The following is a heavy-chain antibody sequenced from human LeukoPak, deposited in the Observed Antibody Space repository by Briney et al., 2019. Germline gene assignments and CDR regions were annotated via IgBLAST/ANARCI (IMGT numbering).Heavy chain of an antibody. D-gene: IGHD5-18*01. CDR2: INISTGNP. CDR1: GSTFTGYY. J-gene: IGHJ4*02. CDR3: ARHGEYSYGYKQ. V-gene: IGHV7-4-1*01. Sequence: ASGKLCCTAAGSTFTGYYMQWMRQAPGQGLEWMGWINISTGNPTYAQGLTGRFVFSLAASVSTAYLQIRSLKAEDTAVYYCARHGEYSYGYKQWRRGTLVSV.